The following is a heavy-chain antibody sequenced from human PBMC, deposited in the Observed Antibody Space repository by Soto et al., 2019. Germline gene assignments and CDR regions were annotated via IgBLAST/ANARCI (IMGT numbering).Heavy chain of an antibody. CDR3: ARGGGGYYDILTGYYPLDP. CDR1: GGSISSGGYY. D-gene: IGHD3-9*01. V-gene: IGHV4-31*03. CDR2: IYYSGST. J-gene: IGHJ5*02. Sequence: QVQLQESGPGLVEPSQTLSLTCSVSGGSISSGGYYWNWIRQHPGQGLEWIGYIYYSGSTYYNPSLKRRVTISSDTSKNQFSLKLSSVTAADAAVYYCARGGGGYYDILTGYYPLDPWGQGTLVTVSS.